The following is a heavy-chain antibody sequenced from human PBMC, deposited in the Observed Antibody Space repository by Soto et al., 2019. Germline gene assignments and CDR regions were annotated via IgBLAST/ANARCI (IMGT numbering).Heavy chain of an antibody. V-gene: IGHV3-30-3*01. CDR3: AREIYGDYGFDY. Sequence: QVQLVESGGGVVQPGRSLRLSCAASGFTFSHYAMHWVRQAPGKGPEWVAVISYDGSKIYYADSVEGRFTISRDNSKNTLYLQMNSLRAEDTAAYYCAREIYGDYGFDYWGQGTLVTVSS. CDR2: ISYDGSKI. D-gene: IGHD4-17*01. J-gene: IGHJ4*02. CDR1: GFTFSHYA.